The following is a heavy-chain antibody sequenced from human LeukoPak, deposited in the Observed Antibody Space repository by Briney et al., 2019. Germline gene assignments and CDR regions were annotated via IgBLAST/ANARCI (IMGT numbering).Heavy chain of an antibody. D-gene: IGHD6-19*01. CDR2: IYYSGST. J-gene: IGHJ1*01. Sequence: SETLSLTCTVSGGSINTYFWSWIRQPPGKGLEWIGYIYYSGSTNYNPSLKSRVTISVDTSKNQFSLKLSSVTAADTAVYYCARGVTGGWYGDFQHWGQGTLVSVSS. CDR1: GGSINTYF. V-gene: IGHV4-59*01. CDR3: ARGVTGGWYGDFQH.